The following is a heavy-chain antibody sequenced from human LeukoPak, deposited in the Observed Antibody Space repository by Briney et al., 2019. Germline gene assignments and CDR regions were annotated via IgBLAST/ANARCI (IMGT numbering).Heavy chain of an antibody. CDR1: GGTFSSYA. Sequence: ASVKVSCKASGGTFSSYAISWVRQAPGQGLEWMGGIIPIFGTANYARKFQGRVTITADESTSTAYMELSSPRSEDTAVYYCARAYVDSSGYYRDYWGQGTLVTVSS. CDR2: IIPIFGTA. J-gene: IGHJ4*02. V-gene: IGHV1-69*13. CDR3: ARAYVDSSGYYRDY. D-gene: IGHD3-22*01.